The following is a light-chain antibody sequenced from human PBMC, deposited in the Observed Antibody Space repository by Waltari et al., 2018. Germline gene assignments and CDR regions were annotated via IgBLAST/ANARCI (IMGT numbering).Light chain of an antibody. J-gene: IGLJ2*01. V-gene: IGLV1-47*01. CDR1: SPTIGRNA. CDR3: ASWDDSLSVVV. CDR2: NHN. Sequence: QSALTQPPSASRTPGQTVTIPCSGTSPTIGRNAVYWYLHLPGAAPKLLIYNHNRWASGVTDRFSGSKSGTSASLAISGLRSEDEADYYCASWDDSLSVVVFGGGTKLTVV.